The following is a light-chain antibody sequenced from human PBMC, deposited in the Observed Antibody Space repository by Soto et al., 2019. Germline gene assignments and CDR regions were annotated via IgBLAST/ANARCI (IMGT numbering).Light chain of an antibody. V-gene: IGLV1-47*02. Sequence: QSVLSQSPSASGTPGQRVTLSWSGRSSNIGSNYVDWFQQLPGTAPKLLIYANGQRPSGVPDRFSGSKSGTSASLAISGLRSEDEATYYCVVWDDGLGGSWVFAGGTKLTAL. CDR2: ANG. J-gene: IGLJ3*02. CDR1: SSNIGSNY. CDR3: VVWDDGLGGSWV.